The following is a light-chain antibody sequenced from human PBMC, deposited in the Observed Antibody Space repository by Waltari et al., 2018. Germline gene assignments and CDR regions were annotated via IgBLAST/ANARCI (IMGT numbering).Light chain of an antibody. CDR1: QSISTW. V-gene: IGKV1-5*03. CDR3: QQYNSDSHS. Sequence: DIQMTQSPSSLSASVGDKVTITCRASQSISTWLAWFQLKPGKAPKLLIYKASNLESGVPSRFSGSGSGTEFTLTISSLLPEEFATYYCQQYNSDSHSFGQGTRLEIK. CDR2: KAS. J-gene: IGKJ2*01.